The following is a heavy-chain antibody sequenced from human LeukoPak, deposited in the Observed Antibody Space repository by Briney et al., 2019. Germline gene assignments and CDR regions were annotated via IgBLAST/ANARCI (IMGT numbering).Heavy chain of an antibody. Sequence: GGSLRLSCAASGFSFSSYAIDWVRQAPGKGLEWVSSINGNGGRAKYADFVTGRFTISRDSSQNTVYLQMNSLRAEDTAVYYCAKGGDFYGWGGPGFDPWGRGTLVTVSS. CDR2: INGNGGRA. CDR1: GFSFSSYA. J-gene: IGHJ5*02. D-gene: IGHD3-10*01. V-gene: IGHV3-23*01. CDR3: AKGGDFYGWGGPGFDP.